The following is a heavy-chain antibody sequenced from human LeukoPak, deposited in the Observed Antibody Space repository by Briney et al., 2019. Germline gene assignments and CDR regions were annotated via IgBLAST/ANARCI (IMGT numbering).Heavy chain of an antibody. Sequence: GESLRLSCVASGFTFSTYYMNWVRQAPGKGLEWVSVIYSDDRTYYADSVKGRLTISRHTSKKTLYLQMNSLRAEDTAVYYCAREVMAKRRAFDIWGQGTVVTVSS. CDR2: IYSDDRT. CDR3: AREVMAKRRAFDI. J-gene: IGHJ3*02. CDR1: GFTFSTYY. D-gene: IGHD2-8*01. V-gene: IGHV3-53*04.